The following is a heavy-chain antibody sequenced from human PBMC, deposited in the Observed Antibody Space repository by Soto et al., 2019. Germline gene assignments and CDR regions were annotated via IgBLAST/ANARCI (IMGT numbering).Heavy chain of an antibody. V-gene: IGHV3-15*01. CDR3: CAPLDTTWYYYMDY. J-gene: IGHJ4*02. Sequence: KAAGSLRLSCSASGFTFTDAWMTWVRQAPGEGREGVGRIRSRGDGGATDYPEVVKGRFTISRDDSKTTLYQQMKSLRAEDTAVYYCCAPLDTTWYYYMDYWGQGTLVTVSS. CDR1: GFTFTDAW. D-gene: IGHD5-18*01. CDR2: IRSRGDGGAT.